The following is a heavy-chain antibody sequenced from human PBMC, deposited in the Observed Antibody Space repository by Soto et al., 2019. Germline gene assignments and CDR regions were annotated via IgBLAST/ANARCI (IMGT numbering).Heavy chain of an antibody. CDR2: IIPIFGTA. CDR3: SREGLITMVRGVIRPNYYYGMDV. V-gene: IGHV1-69*01. CDR1: GGTFSSYA. J-gene: IGHJ6*02. Sequence: QVQLVQSGAEVKTPGSSVKVSCKASGGTFSSYAISWVRQAPGQGLEWMGGIIPIFGTANYAQKFQGRVTITANESTSTAYMELSSLRSEDTAVYYCSREGLITMVRGVIRPNYYYGMDVWGQGTTVTVSS. D-gene: IGHD3-10*01.